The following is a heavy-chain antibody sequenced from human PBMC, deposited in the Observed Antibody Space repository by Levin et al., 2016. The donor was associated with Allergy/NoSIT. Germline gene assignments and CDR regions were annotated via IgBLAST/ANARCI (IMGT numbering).Heavy chain of an antibody. J-gene: IGHJ4*02. Sequence: GESLKISCAASGFTFSSYAMHWVRQAPGKGLEWVAVISYDGSNKYYADSVKGRFTISRDNSKNTLYLQMNSLRAEDTAVYYCARGRGVGATTEGDYWGQGTLVTVSS. CDR2: ISYDGSNK. CDR1: GFTFSSYA. CDR3: ARGRGVGATTEGDY. D-gene: IGHD1-26*01. V-gene: IGHV3-30*04.